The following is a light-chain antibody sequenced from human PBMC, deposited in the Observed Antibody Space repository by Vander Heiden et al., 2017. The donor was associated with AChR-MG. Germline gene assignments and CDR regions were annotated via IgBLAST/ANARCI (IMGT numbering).Light chain of an antibody. CDR1: SPNTGAASD. J-gene: IGLJ1*01. CDR3: QSYDSSLSAYV. V-gene: IGLV1-40*01. Sequence: QSVLMQPHSGPGAPGLRVLIPCTGSSPNTGAASDRNVHPQPPETAPKLLIYGNNNRPAGVPARVSGAKSGTSASLAITGLQAEDEADYYCQSYDSSLSAYVFGTGTKVTVL. CDR2: GNN.